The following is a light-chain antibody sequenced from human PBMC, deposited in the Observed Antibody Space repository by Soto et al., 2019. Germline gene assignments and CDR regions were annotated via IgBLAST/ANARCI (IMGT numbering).Light chain of an antibody. Sequence: DIQVTQSPSSLSASVGDRVTITCRASQTIRDSLAWFQQRPGKAPKLLIYKASTLEGGVPSRFSGNGSGTEFSISISRLQPHDFATYYCQHYNSYSEAFDQGTKVDIK. J-gene: IGKJ1*01. CDR1: QTIRDS. CDR2: KAS. V-gene: IGKV1-5*03. CDR3: QHYNSYSEA.